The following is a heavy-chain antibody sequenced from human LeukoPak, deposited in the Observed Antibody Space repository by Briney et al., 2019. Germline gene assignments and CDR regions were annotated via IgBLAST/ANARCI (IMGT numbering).Heavy chain of an antibody. J-gene: IGHJ4*02. CDR1: GYTFTSYD. CDR3: ARHWKASFDY. Sequence: ASVKVSCKASGYTFTSYDINWVRQATGQGLEWMGWISAYNGNTNYAQKLQGRVTMTTDTSTSTAYMELRSLRSDDTAVYYCARHWKASFDYWGQGTLVTVSS. CDR2: ISAYNGNT. D-gene: IGHD1-1*01. V-gene: IGHV1-18*01.